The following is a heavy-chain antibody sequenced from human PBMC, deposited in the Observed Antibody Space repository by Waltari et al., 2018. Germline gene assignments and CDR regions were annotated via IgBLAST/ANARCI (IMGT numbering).Heavy chain of an antibody. CDR3: ATGVVEVGATDAFDI. CDR2: VVPEEVET. CDR1: GYTFTDYY. Sequence: EVQLVQSGAEVKKPGATVKISCKASGYTFTDYYMNWVQQAPGKGLEWMGRVVPEEVETIYAEKFKGRVTITADTSTDTAYMELSSLRSEDTAVYYCATGVVEVGATDAFDIWGQGTMVTVSS. D-gene: IGHD1-26*01. V-gene: IGHV1-69-2*01. J-gene: IGHJ3*02.